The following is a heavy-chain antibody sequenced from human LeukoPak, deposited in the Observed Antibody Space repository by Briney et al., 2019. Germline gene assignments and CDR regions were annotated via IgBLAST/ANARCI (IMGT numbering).Heavy chain of an antibody. CDR2: IGTAGDT. CDR3: ARAKVAGTRDYFDY. Sequence: GSLRLSCAASGFTFSSYDMHWVRQATGKGLEWVSAIGTAGDTYYPGSVKGRFTISRENAKNSLYLQMNSLRAGDTAVYYCARAKVAGTRDYFDYWGQGTLVTVSS. V-gene: IGHV3-13*01. J-gene: IGHJ4*02. D-gene: IGHD6-19*01. CDR1: GFTFSSYD.